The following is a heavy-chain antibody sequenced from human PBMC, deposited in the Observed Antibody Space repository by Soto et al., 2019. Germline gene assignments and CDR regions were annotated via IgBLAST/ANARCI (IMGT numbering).Heavy chain of an antibody. CDR1: GFTVSSNY. Sequence: GGSLRLSCAASGFTVSSNYMSWVRQAPGKGLEWVSVIYSGGSTYYADSVKGRFTISRDNSKNTLYLQMNSLRAEDTAVYYCARGEYSSSWYHYYYYMDVWQRDHGHRLL. V-gene: IGHV3-66*01. CDR2: IYSGGST. D-gene: IGHD6-13*01. CDR3: ARGEYSSSWYHYYYYMDV. J-gene: IGHJ6*03.